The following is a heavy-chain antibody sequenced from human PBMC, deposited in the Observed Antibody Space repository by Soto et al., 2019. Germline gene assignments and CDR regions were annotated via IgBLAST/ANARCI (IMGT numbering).Heavy chain of an antibody. J-gene: IGHJ6*02. CDR2: IYYSGST. CDR3: ARVSVVYARHYYYYYGMDV. CDR1: GGSISSGDYY. D-gene: IGHD2-8*02. V-gene: IGHV4-30-4*01. Sequence: SETLSLTCTVSGGSISSGDYYWSWIRQPPGKGLEWIGYIYYSGSTYYNPSLKSRVTISVDPSKNQFSLKLSSVTAADTAVYYCARVSVVYARHYYYYYGMDVWGQGTTVTVSS.